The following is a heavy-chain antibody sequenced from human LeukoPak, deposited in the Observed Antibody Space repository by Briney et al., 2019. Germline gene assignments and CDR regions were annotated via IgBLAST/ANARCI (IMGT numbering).Heavy chain of an antibody. CDR3: ARRGMYYYDSSGGLDY. CDR2: IYPGDSDT. V-gene: IGHV5-51*01. CDR1: GYSFTSYW. D-gene: IGHD3-22*01. Sequence: GESLKISCKGSGYSFTSYWIGWVRQMPGKGLEWMGIIYPGDSDTRYGPSFQGQATISADKSISTAYLQWSSLKASDTAMYYCARRGMYYYDSSGGLDYWGQGTLVTVSS. J-gene: IGHJ4*02.